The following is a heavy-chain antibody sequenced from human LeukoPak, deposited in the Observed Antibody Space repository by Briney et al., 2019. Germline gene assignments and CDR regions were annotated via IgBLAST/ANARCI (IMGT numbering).Heavy chain of an antibody. CDR2: FDPEDGET. Sequence: ALVKVSCKVSGYTLTELSMHWVRQAPGKGLEWMGGFDPEDGETIYAQKFQGRVTMTEDTSTDTAYMELSSLRSEDTAVYYCATDGRAYYYGSGSRGGMDVWGKGTTVTVPS. V-gene: IGHV1-24*01. J-gene: IGHJ6*04. D-gene: IGHD3-10*01. CDR3: ATDGRAYYYGSGSRGGMDV. CDR1: GYTLTELS.